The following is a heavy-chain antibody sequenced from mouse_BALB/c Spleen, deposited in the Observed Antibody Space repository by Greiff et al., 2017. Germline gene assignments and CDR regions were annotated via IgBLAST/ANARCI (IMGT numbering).Heavy chain of an antibody. CDR2: ISYSGST. Sequence: EVQLLQSGPSLVKPSQTLSLTCSVTGDSITSGYWNWIRKFPGNKLEYMGYISYSGSTYYNPSIKSRISITRDTSKNKYYLQLNSVTTEDTATYYCARYPQPYYFDYWGQGTTLTVSS. D-gene: IGHD6-1*01. J-gene: IGHJ2*01. V-gene: IGHV3-8*02. CDR1: GDSITSGY. CDR3: ARYPQPYYFDY.